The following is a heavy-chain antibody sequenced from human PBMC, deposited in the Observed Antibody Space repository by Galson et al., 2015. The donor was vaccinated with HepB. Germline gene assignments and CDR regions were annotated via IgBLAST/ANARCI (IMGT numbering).Heavy chain of an antibody. D-gene: IGHD6-6*01. V-gene: IGHV1-46*01. Sequence: SVKVSCKASGYTFSTYSITWVRQAPGQGLEWMGIINPSGGSTSYAQKFQGRVTMTRDTSTSTVYMELSSLRSEDTAVYYCARGANMGSSSSDWADYWGQGTLVTVSS. J-gene: IGHJ4*02. CDR3: ARGANMGSSSSDWADY. CDR1: GYTFSTYS. CDR2: INPSGGST.